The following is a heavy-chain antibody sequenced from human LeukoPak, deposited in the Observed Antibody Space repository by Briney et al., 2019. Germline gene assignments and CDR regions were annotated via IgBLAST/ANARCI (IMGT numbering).Heavy chain of an antibody. J-gene: IGHJ4*02. Sequence: PSETLSLTCIVSGGSISSSSYYWGWIRQPPGTGLEWIGSIYYGGNTYYNASLKSRVTISVDTSKKQFSLKLNSVTAADTAVYYCARDSYYYDSSAYYYYWGQGTLVTVSS. D-gene: IGHD3-22*01. CDR1: GGSISSSSYY. CDR3: ARDSYYYDSSAYYYY. V-gene: IGHV4-39*07. CDR2: IYYGGNT.